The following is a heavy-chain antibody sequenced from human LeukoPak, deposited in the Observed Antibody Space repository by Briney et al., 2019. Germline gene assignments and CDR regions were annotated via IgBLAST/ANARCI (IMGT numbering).Heavy chain of an antibody. V-gene: IGHV3-21*01. CDR3: ARPLEYSRSWVEYYYYYMDV. CDR2: ISSSSTDT. Sequence: GGSLRLSCAASAFTFSSYSMNWVRQAPGKGLEWVSSISSSSTDTYYADSVKGRFTISRDNSKNSLYLQMNSLRAEDTAVYYWARPLEYSRSWVEYYYYYMDVWGKGPTVTVSS. J-gene: IGHJ6*03. D-gene: IGHD6-6*01. CDR1: AFTFSSYS.